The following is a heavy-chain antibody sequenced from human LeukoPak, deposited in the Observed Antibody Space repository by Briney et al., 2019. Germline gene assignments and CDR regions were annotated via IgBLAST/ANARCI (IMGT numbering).Heavy chain of an antibody. CDR2: ISANNGNT. CDR3: SRDDGPFGGVRFGH. V-gene: IGHV1-18*01. D-gene: IGHD3-16*01. CDR1: GSTFTAYG. J-gene: IGHJ4*02. Sequence: AAVKVSFKCSGSTFTAYGISRVRQPPGQGLEWMGWISANNGNTKYAQNSLGRVTMTRDKTTSTTYMQLRSRRYDEKTVYDCSRDDGPFGGVRFGHWGQGNLVTVSS.